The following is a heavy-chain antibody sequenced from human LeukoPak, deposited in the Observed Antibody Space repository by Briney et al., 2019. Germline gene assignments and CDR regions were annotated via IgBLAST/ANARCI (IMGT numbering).Heavy chain of an antibody. J-gene: IGHJ4*02. V-gene: IGHV4-4*07. CDR3: ARTRRPPTYSSSFGHFDY. D-gene: IGHD6-6*01. Sequence: SETLSLTCTVSGGSISSYYWSWIRQPAGKGLEGIRRIYTSGSTNYNPSLKSRVTMSVDTSNNQFSLKLSSVTAADTAVYYCARTRRPPTYSSSFGHFDYWGQGTLVTVSS. CDR2: IYTSGST. CDR1: GGSISSYY.